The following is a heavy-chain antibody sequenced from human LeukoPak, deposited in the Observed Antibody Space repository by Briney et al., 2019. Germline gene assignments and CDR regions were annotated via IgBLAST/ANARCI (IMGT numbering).Heavy chain of an antibody. Sequence: GGSLRLSCAASGFTFDYHAMHWVRQAPGKGLEWVSGINWDSGTIDYADSVKGRFTISRDNAKNSLSLQMNSLRPEDTALYYCAKDIGTRILTGYWGGGMDVWGQGTTVTVSS. V-gene: IGHV3-9*01. CDR3: AKDIGTRILTGYWGGGMDV. D-gene: IGHD3-9*01. CDR2: INWDSGTI. J-gene: IGHJ6*02. CDR1: GFTFDYHA.